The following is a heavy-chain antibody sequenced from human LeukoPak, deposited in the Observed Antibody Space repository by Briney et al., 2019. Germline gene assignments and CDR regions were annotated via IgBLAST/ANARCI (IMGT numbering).Heavy chain of an antibody. CDR3: ARDVGYGGLDAFDI. J-gene: IGHJ3*02. CDR1: GGSISSYY. V-gene: IGHV4-59*12. CDR2: IYYSGST. D-gene: IGHD4-23*01. Sequence: SETLSLTCTASGGSISSYYWSWIRQPPGKGLEWIGYIYYSGSTNYNPSLKSRVTISVDTSKNQFSLQLNSVTPEDTAVYYCARDVGYGGLDAFDIWGQGTMVTVSS.